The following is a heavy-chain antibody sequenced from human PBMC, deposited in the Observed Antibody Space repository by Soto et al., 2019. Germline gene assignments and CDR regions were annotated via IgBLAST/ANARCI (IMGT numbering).Heavy chain of an antibody. CDR3: ARGNFFNQKGHVTGYSSSWLGYYYYYYGMDV. J-gene: IGHJ6*02. D-gene: IGHD6-13*01. CDR2: ISYDGSNK. V-gene: IGHV3-30-3*01. Sequence: SLRLSCAASGFTFSSYAMHWVRQAPGKGLEWVAVISYDGSNKYYADSVKGRFTISRGNSKNTLYLQMNSLRAEDTAVYYCARGNFFNQKGHVTGYSSSWLGYYYYYYGMDVWGQGTTVTVSS. CDR1: GFTFSSYA.